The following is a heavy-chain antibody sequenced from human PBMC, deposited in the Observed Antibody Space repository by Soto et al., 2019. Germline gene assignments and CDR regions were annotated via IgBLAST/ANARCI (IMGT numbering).Heavy chain of an antibody. CDR3: AREWVAVVSWGDAFDI. CDR2: ISSSSSTI. J-gene: IGHJ3*02. CDR1: GFTFSSYS. Sequence: GGSLRLSCAASGFTFSSYSMNWVRQAPGKGLEWVSYISSSSSTIYYADSVKGRFTISRDNAKNSLYLQMNSLRDEDTAVYYCAREWVAVVSWGDAFDIWGQGTMVTVSS. D-gene: IGHD6-19*01. V-gene: IGHV3-48*02.